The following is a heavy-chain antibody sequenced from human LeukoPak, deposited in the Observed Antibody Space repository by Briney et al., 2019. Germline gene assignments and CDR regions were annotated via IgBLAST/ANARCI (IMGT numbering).Heavy chain of an antibody. V-gene: IGHV4-4*02. J-gene: IGHJ5*02. CDR3: ARDMVATSRWFDP. D-gene: IGHD5-12*01. CDR2: IYHSGST. CDR1: GGSISSSNW. Sequence: SETLSLTCAVSGGSISSSNWWSWVRQPPGKGLEWIGEIYHSGSTNYNPSLKSRVTISVDKSKNQFSLKLSSVTAADTAVYYCARDMVATSRWFDPWGQGTLVTVSS.